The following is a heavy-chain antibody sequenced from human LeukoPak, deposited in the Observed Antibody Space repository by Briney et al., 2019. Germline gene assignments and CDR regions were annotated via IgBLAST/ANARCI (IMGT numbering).Heavy chain of an antibody. Sequence: SQTLSLTCTVSGGSINNGDYYCRWIRQSPGTGLEWIGYISYSGSTYYNPSLKSRVTISVDTSKNQFSLKLRSVTAADTAVYYCARAGFGIDFWGQGTLVTVSS. V-gene: IGHV4-30-4*08. CDR2: ISYSGST. D-gene: IGHD3-10*01. CDR3: ARAGFGIDF. CDR1: GGSINNGDYY. J-gene: IGHJ4*02.